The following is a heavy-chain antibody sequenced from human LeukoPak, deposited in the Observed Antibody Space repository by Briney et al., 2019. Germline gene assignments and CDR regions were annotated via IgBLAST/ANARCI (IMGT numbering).Heavy chain of an antibody. D-gene: IGHD6-13*01. CDR3: ARGRGIAAAAFFDY. V-gene: IGHV4-31*03. J-gene: IGHJ4*02. Sequence: SETLSLTCTVSGGSISSGGYYWSWIRQHPGKGLEWIGYIYYSGSTYYNPSLKSRVTISVDTSKNQFSLKLSSVTAADTAVYYCARGRGIAAAAFFDYWGQGTLVTVSS. CDR1: GGSISSGGYY. CDR2: IYYSGST.